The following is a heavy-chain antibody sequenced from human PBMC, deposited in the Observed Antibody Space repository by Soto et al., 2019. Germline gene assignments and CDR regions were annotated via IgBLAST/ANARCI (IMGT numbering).Heavy chain of an antibody. CDR2: ISYSGST. Sequence: QVQLQEAGPGLVKPSQTRSLTCTVSGDSMPTVGYYWTWIRQHPGQGLEWIGFISYSGSTYYSSALKGRVAISADTSKNQFSLKLNSVTAADTAVYYCTRGDYWGQGTLVTVSS. J-gene: IGHJ4*02. CDR1: GDSMPTVGYY. V-gene: IGHV4-31*03. CDR3: TRGDY.